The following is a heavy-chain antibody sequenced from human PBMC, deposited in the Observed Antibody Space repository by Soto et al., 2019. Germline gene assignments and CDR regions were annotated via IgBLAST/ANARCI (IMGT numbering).Heavy chain of an antibody. J-gene: IGHJ4*02. D-gene: IGHD1-26*01. CDR3: ARREIQGPIDY. CDR2: INSDGSST. Sequence: GGSLRLSCAASGFTFSSYWMHWVRQAPGKGLVWVSRINSDGSSTSYADSVKGRFTISRDNAKNTLYLQMKSLTAVDTAVYYCARREIQGPIDYWGQGTLVTVSS. CDR1: GFTFSSYW. V-gene: IGHV3-74*01.